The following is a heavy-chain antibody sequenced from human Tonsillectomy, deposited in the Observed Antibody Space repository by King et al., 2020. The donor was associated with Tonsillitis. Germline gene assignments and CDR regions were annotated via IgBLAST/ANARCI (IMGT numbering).Heavy chain of an antibody. Sequence: VQLVESGGGVVQPGRSLRLSCAASGFTFSSYGMHWVRQAPGKGLEWVAVISYDGSNKYYADSVKGRFTISRDNSKNTLYLQMNSLRAEDTAGYYCAKDLIGRGGWKLQLWGQGTLVTVSS. CDR1: GFTFSSYG. CDR2: ISYDGSNK. V-gene: IGHV3-30*18. J-gene: IGHJ4*02. D-gene: IGHD1-26*01. CDR3: AKDLIGRGGWKLQL.